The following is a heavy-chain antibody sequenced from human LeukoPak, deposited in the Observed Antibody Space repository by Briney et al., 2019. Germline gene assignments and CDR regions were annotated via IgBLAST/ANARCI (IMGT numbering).Heavy chain of an antibody. Sequence: SETLSPTRTVSGGSPSSYYWSWIRHPPGKGLEWIGYIYYSGSTNYNPSLKSRVTISVDTSKNQFSLKLSSVTAADTAVYYCASTLLGIFDYWGQGTLVTVSS. CDR3: ASTLLGIFDY. D-gene: IGHD7-27*01. CDR1: GGSPSSYY. V-gene: IGHV4-59*01. CDR2: IYYSGST. J-gene: IGHJ4*02.